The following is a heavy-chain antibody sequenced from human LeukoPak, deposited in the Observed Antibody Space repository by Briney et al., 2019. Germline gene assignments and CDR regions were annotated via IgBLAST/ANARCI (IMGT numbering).Heavy chain of an antibody. Sequence: PGGSLRLSCSASGFTFSTYEMNWVRQAPGKGLEWVSYISTSGSSFSYADSVKGRFTISRDNGKDSLYLQMNRLRGEDTAIYYCARELGARYFDLWGRGTLVTVSS. CDR2: ISTSGSSF. J-gene: IGHJ2*01. V-gene: IGHV3-48*03. CDR1: GFTFSTYE. D-gene: IGHD1-26*01. CDR3: ARELGARYFDL.